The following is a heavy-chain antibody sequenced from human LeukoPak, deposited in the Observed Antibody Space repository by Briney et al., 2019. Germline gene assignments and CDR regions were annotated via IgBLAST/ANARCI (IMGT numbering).Heavy chain of an antibody. CDR2: INSDGSST. V-gene: IGHV3-74*01. CDR3: ARVMGIDSSGYYAFGIDY. D-gene: IGHD3-22*01. J-gene: IGHJ4*02. CDR1: GFSFSSYC. Sequence: GGSLRLSCAASGFSFSSYCMHWVRQAPGKGLVWVSGINSDGSSTSYADSVKGRFTISRDNAKNTLYLQMNSLRAEDTAVYYCARVMGIDSSGYYAFGIDYWGQGTLVTVSS.